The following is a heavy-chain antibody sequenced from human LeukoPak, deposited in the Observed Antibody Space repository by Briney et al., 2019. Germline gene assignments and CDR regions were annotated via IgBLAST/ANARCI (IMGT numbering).Heavy chain of an antibody. CDR3: ASMKVVVAATPVYYGMDV. CDR2: ISSSSSTI. J-gene: IGHJ6*02. Sequence: GGSLRLSCAASGFTFSSYSMNWVRQAPGKGLGWASYISSSSSTIYYADSVKGRFTISRDNAKNSLYLQMNSLRDEDTAVYYCASMKVVVAATPVYYGMDVWGQGTTVTVSS. V-gene: IGHV3-48*02. CDR1: GFTFSSYS. D-gene: IGHD2-15*01.